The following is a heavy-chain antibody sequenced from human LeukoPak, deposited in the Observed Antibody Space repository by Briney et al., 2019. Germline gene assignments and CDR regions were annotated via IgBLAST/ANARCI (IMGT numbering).Heavy chain of an antibody. CDR2: INPNSGGT. CDR1: GYTFTGYY. Sequence: GASVKVSCKASGYTFTGYYIHWVRQAPGQGLEWMGWINPNSGGTNYAQKFQGRVTMTRGTSISTAYMELSRLRSDDTAVYYCVREKVSCSTGSRYAYYYYYYMDVWGKGTTVTVSS. J-gene: IGHJ6*03. CDR3: VREKVSCSTGSRYAYYYYYYMDV. D-gene: IGHD2-2*01. V-gene: IGHV1-2*02.